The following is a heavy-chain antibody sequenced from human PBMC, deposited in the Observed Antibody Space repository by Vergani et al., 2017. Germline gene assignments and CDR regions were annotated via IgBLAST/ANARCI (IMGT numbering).Heavy chain of an antibody. V-gene: IGHV3-30*03. CDR2: ISYDGTQK. J-gene: IGHJ1*01. Sequence: QVHLVESGGGVVQPGRSLRLSCVVPGFTSSYYGMHWVRQAPGKGLEWVAVISYDGTQKYYADSVKGRFTISRDNSKSTLYLQMNSPKTEDTAVYYCATKSCGTPGCQIGYFRGWVEGTLVTVSS. CDR3: ATKSCGTPGCQIGYFRG. CDR1: GFTSSYYG. D-gene: IGHD1-1*01.